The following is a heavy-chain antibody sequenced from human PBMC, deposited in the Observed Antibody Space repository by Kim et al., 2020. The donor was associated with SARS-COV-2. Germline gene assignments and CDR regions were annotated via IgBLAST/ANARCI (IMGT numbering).Heavy chain of an antibody. CDR2: IRQDGSEK. J-gene: IGHJ4*02. CDR3: ARYSVAATNY. Sequence: GGSLRLSCAASGFTFSSYGMSWVRQAPGKGLEWVANIRQDGSEKYYVDSVKGRFTISRDNAKNSLYLQMNSLRAEDTAVYYCARYSVAATNYWGQGTLVTVSS. V-gene: IGHV3-7*05. D-gene: IGHD2-15*01. CDR1: GFTFSSYG.